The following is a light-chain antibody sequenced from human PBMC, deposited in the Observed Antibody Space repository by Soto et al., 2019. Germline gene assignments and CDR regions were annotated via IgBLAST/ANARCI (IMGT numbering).Light chain of an antibody. CDR2: DAS. CDR1: QRISKW. J-gene: IGKJ1*01. CDR3: QQSYSTRT. V-gene: IGKV1-5*01. Sequence: DIQIALAPSTLPASVPDRVTITCRARQRISKWFAWFQQKPRKPPKFLIYDASTLESGLASRFSGSGSATDFPLTISSLPAEDSVTYYCQQSYSTRTFGQGTKVDIK.